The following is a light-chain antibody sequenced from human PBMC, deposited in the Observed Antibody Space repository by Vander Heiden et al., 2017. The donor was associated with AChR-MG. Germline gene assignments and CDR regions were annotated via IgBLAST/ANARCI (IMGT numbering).Light chain of an antibody. Sequence: EIVMTQSPATLSVSPGERVTLSCRASQSVSSNLAWYQQKPGQAPRLLIYEASTRATGIPARFSGSGSGTEFTLTISSLQSEDFAVYYCQQYDNWPPWTFGQGTKVEIK. V-gene: IGKV3-15*01. J-gene: IGKJ1*01. CDR2: EAS. CDR3: QQYDNWPPWT. CDR1: QSVSSN.